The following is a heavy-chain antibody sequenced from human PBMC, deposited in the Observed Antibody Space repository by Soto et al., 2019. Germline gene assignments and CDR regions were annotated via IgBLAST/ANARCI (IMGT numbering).Heavy chain of an antibody. Sequence: QEKLVQSGTEVKSPGTSVKLSCQTSGYNFVDYSIHWVRQAPGQGFEYMGAVDPASGASDSSQKAQGRLSMTADESTGTAYMELNSLRSEDTAVYYCARLSRVTFIVAWGQGTLVTVSS. CDR1: GYNFVDYS. CDR3: ARLSRVTFIVA. V-gene: IGHV1-2*02. J-gene: IGHJ5*02. CDR2: VDPASGAS. D-gene: IGHD3-16*02.